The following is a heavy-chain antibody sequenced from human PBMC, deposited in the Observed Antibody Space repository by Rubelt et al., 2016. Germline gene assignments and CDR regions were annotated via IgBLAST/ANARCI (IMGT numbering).Heavy chain of an antibody. CDR3: ARERYSSGWYPDY. J-gene: IGHJ4*02. D-gene: IGHD6-19*01. Sequence: GSTNYYPSLKSRVTISVDTSKNQFSLTLSSVTAADTAVYYCARERYSSGWYPDYWGQGTLVTVSS. CDR2: GST. V-gene: IGHV4-59*12.